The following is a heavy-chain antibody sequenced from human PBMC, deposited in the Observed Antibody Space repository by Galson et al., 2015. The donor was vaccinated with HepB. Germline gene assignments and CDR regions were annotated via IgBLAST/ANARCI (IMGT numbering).Heavy chain of an antibody. CDR3: ARANPDYGLVFDV. CDR2: IYPGDSDT. D-gene: IGHD4-17*01. J-gene: IGHJ3*01. V-gene: IGHV5-51*03. CDR1: GYSFTGFW. Sequence: QSGAEVKKPGESLKISCKGAGYSFTGFWIAWVRQMPGKGLEWMGIIYPGDSDTRYRPPFQGQVTISADKSINTAHLQWSSLKASDTAIYYCARANPDYGLVFDVWGRGTLVIVSS.